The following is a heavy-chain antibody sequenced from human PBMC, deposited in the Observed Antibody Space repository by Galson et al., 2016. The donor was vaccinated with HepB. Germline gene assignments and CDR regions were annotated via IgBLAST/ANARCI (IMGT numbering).Heavy chain of an antibody. Sequence: SLRLSCAASGFTFSSYWLSWVRQAPGKGLEWVANIKQNGREKDYVDSVRGRFTISRDNAQHSLYLQMNSLRVEDTAVYYCAREGDGGFDWWGQGTLVTVSS. CDR3: AREGDGGFDW. D-gene: IGHD4-23*01. J-gene: IGHJ4*02. CDR1: GFTFSSYW. V-gene: IGHV3-7*03. CDR2: IKQNGREK.